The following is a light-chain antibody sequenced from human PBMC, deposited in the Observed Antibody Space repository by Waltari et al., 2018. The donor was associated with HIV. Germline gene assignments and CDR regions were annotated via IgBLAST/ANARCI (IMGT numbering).Light chain of an antibody. CDR1: QSRLHSNGFHY. Sequence: DIVMTQSPLSLPVTPGESASISCRSSQSRLHSNGFHYLDWYLQKPGQSPQLLIYLGSNRASGVPDRFSGSGSGTDFTLKIGRVEAEDVGVYYCMQALQSPTFGGGTKVEI. CDR3: MQALQSPT. CDR2: LGS. J-gene: IGKJ4*01. V-gene: IGKV2-28*01.